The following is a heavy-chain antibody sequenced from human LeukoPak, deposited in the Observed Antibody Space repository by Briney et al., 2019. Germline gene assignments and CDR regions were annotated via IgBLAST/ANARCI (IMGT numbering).Heavy chain of an antibody. CDR3: ASGRRSGYLAPISWANNWFDL. V-gene: IGHV4-34*01. D-gene: IGHD3-22*01. CDR1: GASFSSYY. J-gene: IGHJ5*02. CDR2: INHSGST. Sequence: PSETLSLTCSVSGASFSSYYWSWIRQPPGKGLEWIGEINHSGSTNYNPSLKSRVTISVDTSKNQFSLKLSSVTAADTAVYYCASGRRSGYLAPISWANNWFDLWGQGTLVTVSS.